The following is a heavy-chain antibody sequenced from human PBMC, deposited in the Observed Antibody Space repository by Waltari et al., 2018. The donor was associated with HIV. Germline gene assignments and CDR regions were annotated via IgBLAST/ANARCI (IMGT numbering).Heavy chain of an antibody. Sequence: QVTLRESGPALVKPTQTLTLTCTFSGFSLSTSGMCVSWIRQPPGKALEWLALIDWDDVKYYSTSLKTRLTISKDTSKNQVVLTMTNMDPVDTATYYCARMGVAQGGNWFDPWGQGTLVTVSS. D-gene: IGHD3-16*01. CDR2: IDWDDVK. J-gene: IGHJ5*02. CDR1: GFSLSTSGMC. V-gene: IGHV2-70*01. CDR3: ARMGVAQGGNWFDP.